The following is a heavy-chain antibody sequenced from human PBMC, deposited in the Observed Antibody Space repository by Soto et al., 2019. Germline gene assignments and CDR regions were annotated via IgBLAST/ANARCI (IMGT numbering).Heavy chain of an antibody. CDR3: ARGLIFYGDYDY. D-gene: IGHD4-17*01. V-gene: IGHV4-34*01. Sequence: SETLSLTCAVYGGSFSGYYWSWIRQPPGKGLEWIGEINHSGSTNYNPSLKSRVTISVDTSKNQFSLKLSSVTAADTAVYYCARGLIFYGDYDYWGQGTLVTVSS. CDR2: INHSGST. CDR1: GGSFSGYY. J-gene: IGHJ4*02.